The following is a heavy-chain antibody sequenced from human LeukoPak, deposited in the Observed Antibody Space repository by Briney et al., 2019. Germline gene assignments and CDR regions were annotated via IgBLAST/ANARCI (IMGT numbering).Heavy chain of an antibody. CDR1: GFTFSNYA. D-gene: IGHD1-26*01. J-gene: IGHJ4*02. CDR3: AKASGSPLYTYFDS. Sequence: GGSLRLSCAASGFTFSNYAMSWVRQAPGKGLEWVAAISCGGRTDYADSMKGGFTISRDNFKNTLYLQVNSLRAEAPAGYSCAKASGSPLYTYFDSWGQGTLVTVSS. CDR2: ISCGGRT. V-gene: IGHV3-23*01.